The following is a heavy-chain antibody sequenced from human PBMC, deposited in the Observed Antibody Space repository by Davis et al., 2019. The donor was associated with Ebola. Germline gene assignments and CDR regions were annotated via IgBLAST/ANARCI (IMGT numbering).Heavy chain of an antibody. J-gene: IGHJ6*02. D-gene: IGHD3-3*01. CDR3: ARGGGYYRRYYYYGMDV. CDR2: ISYDGSNK. Sequence: GESLKISCAASGFTFDDYGMHWVRQAPGKGLEWVAGISYDGSNKYYADSVKGRFTIPRDNSKNTLYLQMNSLRAEDTAIYYCARGGGYYRRYYYYGMDVWGQGTTVTVSS. CDR1: GFTFDDYG. V-gene: IGHV3-30*03.